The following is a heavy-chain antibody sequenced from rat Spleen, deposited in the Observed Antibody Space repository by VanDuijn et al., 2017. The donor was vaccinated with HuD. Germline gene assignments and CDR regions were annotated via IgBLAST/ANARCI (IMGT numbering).Heavy chain of an antibody. J-gene: IGHJ2*01. CDR1: GFTFSSFP. V-gene: IGHV5-46*01. CDR2: ISSGGGGI. Sequence: EVQLVESGGGLVQPGRSLKLSCAASGFTFSSFPMAWVRQAPKKGLEWVAYISSGGGGIYYPDSVQVRFTISRHNAKSTLYLQMNSLRSEDTATYYCARLWDYWGQGVMVTVSS. CDR3: ARLWDY. D-gene: IGHD3-2*01.